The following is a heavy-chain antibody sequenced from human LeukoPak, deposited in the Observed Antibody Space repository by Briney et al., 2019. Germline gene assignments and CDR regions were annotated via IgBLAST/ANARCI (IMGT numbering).Heavy chain of an antibody. V-gene: IGHV4-59*08. D-gene: IGHD3-10*01. J-gene: IGHJ5*02. CDR1: GGSISSYY. Sequence: PSETLSLTCTVSGGSISSYYWSWIRQPPGKGLEWLGYIYYSGSTNYNPSLKSRVTISVDTSKNQFSLKLSSVTAADTAVYYCASGHYYGSGSYFGWFDPWGQGTLVTVSS. CDR2: IYYSGST. CDR3: ASGHYYGSGSYFGWFDP.